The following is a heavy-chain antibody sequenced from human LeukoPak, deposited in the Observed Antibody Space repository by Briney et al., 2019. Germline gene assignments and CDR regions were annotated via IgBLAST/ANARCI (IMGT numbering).Heavy chain of an antibody. CDR3: AKGLSSYNYYFYMDV. J-gene: IGHJ6*03. CDR2: ISGSGDST. Sequence: GGSLRLSCAASGFTVSSNYMSWVRQAPGKGLEWVSTISGSGDSTFYADSVKGRFTISRDNSKNTLYLQMNSLRADDSAIYYCAKGLSSYNYYFYMDVWGKGTTVTVSS. V-gene: IGHV3-23*01. CDR1: GFTVSSNY. D-gene: IGHD3-16*01.